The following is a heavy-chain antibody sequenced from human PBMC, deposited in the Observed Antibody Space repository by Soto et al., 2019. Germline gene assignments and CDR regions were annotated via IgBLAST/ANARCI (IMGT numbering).Heavy chain of an antibody. CDR3: VRERYCTSTSCLDKRFDY. CDR2: ISTSGNNV. J-gene: IGHJ4*02. Sequence: GSLRLSCAASGFTFSSYEINWVLQAPGKGLEWLSYISTSGNNVFYADSVKGRFTISRDNAKNSVFLQMNSLRAEDTAIYYCVRERYCTSTSCLDKRFDYWGQGTLVTVSS. CDR1: GFTFSSYE. V-gene: IGHV3-48*03. D-gene: IGHD2-2*01.